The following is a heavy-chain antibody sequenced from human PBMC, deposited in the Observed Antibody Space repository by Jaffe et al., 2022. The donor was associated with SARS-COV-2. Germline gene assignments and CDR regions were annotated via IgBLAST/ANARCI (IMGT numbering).Heavy chain of an antibody. Sequence: QLQLQESGPGLVKPSETLSLTCTVSGGSISSSSYYWGWIRQPPGKGLEWIGSIYYSGSTYYNPSLKSRVTISVDTSKNQFSLKLSSVTAADTAVYYCARPFPAALDAFDIWGQGTMVTVSS. CDR1: GGSISSSSYY. J-gene: IGHJ3*02. D-gene: IGHD2-2*01. V-gene: IGHV4-39*01. CDR2: IYYSGST. CDR3: ARPFPAALDAFDI.